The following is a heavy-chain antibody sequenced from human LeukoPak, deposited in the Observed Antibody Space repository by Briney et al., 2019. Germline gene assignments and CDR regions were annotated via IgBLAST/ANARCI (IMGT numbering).Heavy chain of an antibody. V-gene: IGHV4-59*06. CDR1: GGSISSYY. Sequence: SETLSLTCTVSGGSISSYYWSWIRQPPGKGLEWIGYIYYSGSTYYNPSLKSRVTISVDTSKNQFSLKLSSVTAADTAVYYCARCGSGSYYSFDYWGQGTLVTVSS. J-gene: IGHJ4*02. CDR2: IYYSGST. CDR3: ARCGSGSYYSFDY. D-gene: IGHD3-10*01.